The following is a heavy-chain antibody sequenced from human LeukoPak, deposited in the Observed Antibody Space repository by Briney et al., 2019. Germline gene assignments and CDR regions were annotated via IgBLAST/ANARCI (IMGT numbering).Heavy chain of an antibody. J-gene: IGHJ4*02. Sequence: GGSLRLSCAASGFTVSSNYMSWVRQAPGKGLEWVSVIYSGGSTYYADSVKGRFTISRDNSKNTLYLQMNSLRAEDTAVYYCASLYSSSWYYFDYWGQGTLVTVSP. CDR1: GFTVSSNY. CDR2: IYSGGST. D-gene: IGHD6-13*01. V-gene: IGHV3-66*01. CDR3: ASLYSSSWYYFDY.